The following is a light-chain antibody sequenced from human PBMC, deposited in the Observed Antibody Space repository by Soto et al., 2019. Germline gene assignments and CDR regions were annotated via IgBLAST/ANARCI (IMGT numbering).Light chain of an antibody. J-gene: IGKJ3*01. V-gene: IGKV1-9*01. CDR1: QGISSY. CDR2: AAS. Sequence: DIQLTQSPSFLSASVGDRVTITCRASQGISSYLAWYQQKPGKAPKLLIYAASTLQSGVPSRFSGSGSGTEFTLTVSSLEPEDSATYFWRQLNSDPLTFGPGTNVDI. CDR3: RQLNSDPLT.